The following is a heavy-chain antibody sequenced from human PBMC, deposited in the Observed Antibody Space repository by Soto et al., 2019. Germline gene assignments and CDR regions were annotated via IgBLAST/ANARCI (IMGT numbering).Heavy chain of an antibody. CDR2: IYYSGST. D-gene: IGHD6-6*01. CDR1: GGSISSGGYY. V-gene: IGHV4-31*03. CDR3: ARVKYSSNWFDP. Sequence: TLSLTCTVSGGSISSGGYYWSWIRQHPGKGLEWIGYIYYSGSTYYNPSLKSRVTISVDTSKNQFSLKLSSVTAADTAVYYCARVKYSSNWFDPWGHGTLVTVSS. J-gene: IGHJ5*02.